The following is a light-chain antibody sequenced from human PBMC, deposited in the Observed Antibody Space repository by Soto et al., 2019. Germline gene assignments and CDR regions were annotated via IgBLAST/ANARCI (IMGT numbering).Light chain of an antibody. V-gene: IGKV3-20*01. CDR3: QHSTDYWGT. Sequence: EIVLTQSPGTLSLSPGERATLSCWSSQSVSNNYLAWYQQKPGQAPRLLIYGASNRATGIPDRFSGSGSGTDFTLTISSLQPDDYATYYCQHSTDYWGTFGPGTKVDIK. J-gene: IGKJ3*01. CDR2: GAS. CDR1: QSVSNNY.